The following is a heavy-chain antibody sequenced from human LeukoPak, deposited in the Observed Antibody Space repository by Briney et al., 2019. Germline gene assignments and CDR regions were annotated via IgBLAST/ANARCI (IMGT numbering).Heavy chain of an antibody. CDR3: AGGNYYDSSGYYLPTPDY. CDR1: GGSISSGSYY. D-gene: IGHD3-22*01. Sequence: PSQTLSLTCTVSGGSISSGSYYWSWSRQPAGKGLEWIGRIYTSGSTNYNPSLKSRVTISVDTSKNQFSLKLSSVTAADTAVYYCAGGNYYDSSGYYLPTPDYWGQGTLVTVSS. CDR2: IYTSGST. V-gene: IGHV4-61*02. J-gene: IGHJ4*02.